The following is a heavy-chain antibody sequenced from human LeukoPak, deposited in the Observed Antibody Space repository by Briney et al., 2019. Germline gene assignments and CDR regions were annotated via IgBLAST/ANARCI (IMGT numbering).Heavy chain of an antibody. Sequence: PGGSLRLSCAASGFTFSRYSMNWIRQPPGKGLEWIGEGNERGGTKYSPSLKSRVTISVDTSKNQFSLKLTSVSAADTAVYYCVRGNSGSYPEYFQYWGQGTLVTVSS. D-gene: IGHD1-26*01. CDR1: GFTFSRYS. CDR3: VRGNSGSYPEYFQY. J-gene: IGHJ1*01. CDR2: GNERGGT. V-gene: IGHV4-34*01.